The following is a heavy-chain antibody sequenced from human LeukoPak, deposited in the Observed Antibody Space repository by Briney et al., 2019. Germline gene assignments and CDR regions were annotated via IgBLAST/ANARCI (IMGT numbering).Heavy chain of an antibody. CDR1: GGTISSYY. CDR3: ARDKGGSYSGFDI. D-gene: IGHD1-26*01. Sequence: SETLSLTCTVSGGTISSYYWSWIRQPPGKGLEWIGYMYNSGSTNYNLSLKSRVTISVDTSKNQFSLKLSSVTAADTAVYYCARDKGGSYSGFDIWGQGTMVTVSS. V-gene: IGHV4-59*01. J-gene: IGHJ3*02. CDR2: MYNSGST.